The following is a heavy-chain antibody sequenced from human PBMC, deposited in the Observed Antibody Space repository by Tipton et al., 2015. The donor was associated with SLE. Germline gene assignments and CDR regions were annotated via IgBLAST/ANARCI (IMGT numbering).Heavy chain of an antibody. V-gene: IGHV1-18*01. CDR3: ARGILTTVITPPDYYYGMDV. Sequence: QLVQSGPEVKKPGASVKVACKASGYTLTTYGVSWVRQAPGEGLQWMGWIVAYTANTNYAQRLQDRVTMTIDTSTSTAYMELRSLRSDDTAVYYCARGILTTVITPPDYYYGMDVWGQGTTVTVSS. CDR1: GYTLTTYG. D-gene: IGHD4-11*01. J-gene: IGHJ6*02. CDR2: IVAYTANT.